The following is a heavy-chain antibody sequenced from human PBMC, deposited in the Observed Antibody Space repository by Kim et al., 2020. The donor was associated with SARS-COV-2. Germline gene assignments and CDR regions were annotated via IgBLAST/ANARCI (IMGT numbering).Heavy chain of an antibody. J-gene: IGHJ4*02. V-gene: IGHV3-30*01. D-gene: IGHD2-21*02. CDR3: ARVLPPYCGGDCYPVLDY. Sequence: KGRFTISRDNSKNTLYLQMNSLRAEDTAVYYCARVLPPYCGGDCYPVLDYWGQGTLVTVSS.